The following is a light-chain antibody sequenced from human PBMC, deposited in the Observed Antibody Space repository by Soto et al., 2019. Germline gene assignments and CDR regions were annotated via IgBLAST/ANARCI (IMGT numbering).Light chain of an antibody. Sequence: HSVLTQPPSVSGAPGQRVTISCSGSSSDIGAGFDVHWYQHLPGTAPKLLIYGNTNRPSGVPGRFSGSKSGTSASLAISGLQSEDEADYYCAAWDDSLTGPVFGTGTKVTVL. CDR2: GNT. V-gene: IGLV1-40*01. J-gene: IGLJ1*01. CDR3: AAWDDSLTGPV. CDR1: SSDIGAGFD.